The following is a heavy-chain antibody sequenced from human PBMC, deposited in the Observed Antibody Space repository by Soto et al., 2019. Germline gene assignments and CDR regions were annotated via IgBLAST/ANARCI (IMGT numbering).Heavy chain of an antibody. CDR3: ARAWDMDV. CDR2: INPSVGST. CDR1: GYSFTTYN. V-gene: IGHV1-46*01. J-gene: IGHJ6*02. D-gene: IGHD1-26*01. Sequence: GASVKVSCKASGYSFTTYNLHWVRQAPGQGLEWMGIINPSVGSTTYAQNFQDRVTMTRDTSTTTVYMELSSLRSEDTAVYYCARAWDMDVWGQGTTVTVSS.